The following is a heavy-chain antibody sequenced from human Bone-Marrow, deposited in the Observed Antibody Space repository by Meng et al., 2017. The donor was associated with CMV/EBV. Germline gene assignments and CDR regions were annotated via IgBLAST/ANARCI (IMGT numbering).Heavy chain of an antibody. V-gene: IGHV2-5*01. CDR3: AHLSRLPDSGIGYNPGGFDF. D-gene: IGHD1-26*01. CDR2: IYWNDDK. Sequence: SGPTLVKPTQTLTLTCTFSGFSLSTSGAGVAWIRQPPGKALEWLALIYWNDDKRYNPSLRSKLTLSKNTSRTQVVLTIANMDPVDAATSYCAHLSRLPDSGIGYNPGGFDFWGQGTLVTVSS. J-gene: IGHJ4*02. CDR1: GFSLSTSGAG.